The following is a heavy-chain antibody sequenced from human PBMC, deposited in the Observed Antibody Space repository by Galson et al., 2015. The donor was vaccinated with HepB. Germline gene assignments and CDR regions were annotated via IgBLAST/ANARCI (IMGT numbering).Heavy chain of an antibody. V-gene: IGHV3-23*01. CDR3: AKDSVSGTYVPTYSDS. CDR1: GFNFRSHV. D-gene: IGHD1-26*01. J-gene: IGHJ4*02. Sequence: SLRLSCAASGFNFRSHVMTWVRQAPGKGLEWVSSLSGSGAITYYADSVKGPFTISRDNSQNRIFLHMNRLRAEDTALYYCAKDSVSGTYVPTYSDSWGQGTLVTVSS. CDR2: LSGSGAIT.